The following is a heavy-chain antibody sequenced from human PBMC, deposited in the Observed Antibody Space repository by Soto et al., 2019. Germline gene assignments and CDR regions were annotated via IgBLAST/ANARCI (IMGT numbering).Heavy chain of an antibody. J-gene: IGHJ4*02. D-gene: IGHD2-15*01. CDR1: GGTFSSYA. V-gene: IGHV1-69*01. Sequence: QVQLVQSGAEVKKPGSSVKVSCKASGGTFSSYAISWVRQAPGQGLEWMGGIIPIFGTANYAQKFQGRVTITADEPTSTAYMELRSLRSEDTAVHYCARDRPSSGGSVLAGVHWGQGTLVTVSS. CDR3: ARDRPSSGGSVLAGVH. CDR2: IIPIFGTA.